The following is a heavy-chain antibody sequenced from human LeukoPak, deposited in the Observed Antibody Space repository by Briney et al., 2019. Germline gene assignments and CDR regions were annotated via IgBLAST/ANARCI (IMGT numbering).Heavy chain of an antibody. Sequence: GGSLRLSCAASGFTFSSYSMNWVRQAPGKGLEWVSSISSSSSYIYYADSVKGRFTISRDNAKNSLYLQMNSLRAEDTAVYYCAREFYGDYALDYWGQGTLVTVSS. V-gene: IGHV3-21*01. CDR1: GFTFSSYS. J-gene: IGHJ4*02. CDR2: ISSSSSYI. CDR3: AREFYGDYALDY. D-gene: IGHD4-17*01.